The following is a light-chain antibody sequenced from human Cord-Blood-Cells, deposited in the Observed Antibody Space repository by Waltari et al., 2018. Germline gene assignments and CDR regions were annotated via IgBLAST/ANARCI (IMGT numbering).Light chain of an antibody. CDR1: RSVSSN. CDR3: QQYNNWTPWT. V-gene: IGKV3-15*01. Sequence: EIVMTQSPATLSVSPGERATLSCRASRSVSSNLAWYQQKTGQAPRLLIYGASTRATGIPARCSGSGSGTEFTLTISSLQYEDFAVYYCQQYNNWTPWTFGQGTKVEIK. J-gene: IGKJ1*01. CDR2: GAS.